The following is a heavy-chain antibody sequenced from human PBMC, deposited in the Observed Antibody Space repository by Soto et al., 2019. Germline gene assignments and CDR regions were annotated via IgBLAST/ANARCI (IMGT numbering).Heavy chain of an antibody. CDR2: ISYDGSNK. CDR1: VFTFSSYA. J-gene: IGHJ5*02. Sequence: GGSLRLSCAASVFTFSSYAMHWVRQAPGKGLEWVAVISYDGSNKYYADSVKGRFTISRDNSKNTLYLQMNSLRAEDTAVYYCARDVYCSSTSCYSNWFDPWGQGTLVTVSS. D-gene: IGHD2-2*01. CDR3: ARDVYCSSTSCYSNWFDP. V-gene: IGHV3-30-3*01.